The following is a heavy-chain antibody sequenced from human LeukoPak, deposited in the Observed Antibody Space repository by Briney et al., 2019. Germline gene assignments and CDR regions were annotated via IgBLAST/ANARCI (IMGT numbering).Heavy chain of an antibody. CDR2: IRFDGTNK. CDR1: GFTFSSYG. D-gene: IGHD6-13*01. J-gene: IGHJ4*02. V-gene: IGHV3-30*02. CDR3: AKGTTRAGRWIEDFDY. Sequence: GGSLRLSCAASGFTFSSYGIHWVRQAPGKGLEWVAFIRFDGTNKYSADSVKGRFTISRDNSKDTLYLQMNSLRAEDTAVYYCAKGTTRAGRWIEDFDYWGPGNLVTVSS.